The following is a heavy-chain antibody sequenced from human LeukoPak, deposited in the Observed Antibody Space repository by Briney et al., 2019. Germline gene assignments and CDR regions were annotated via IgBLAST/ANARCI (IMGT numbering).Heavy chain of an antibody. Sequence: SVKVSFKASGGSFSSYAISWVRQAPGQGLEWMGRIIPILGIANYAQKFQGRVTITADKSTSTAYMELSSLRSEDTAVYYCASTPAAAGTGWFDPWGQGTLVTVSS. V-gene: IGHV1-69*04. CDR2: IIPILGIA. CDR1: GGSFSSYA. D-gene: IGHD6-13*01. J-gene: IGHJ5*02. CDR3: ASTPAAAGTGWFDP.